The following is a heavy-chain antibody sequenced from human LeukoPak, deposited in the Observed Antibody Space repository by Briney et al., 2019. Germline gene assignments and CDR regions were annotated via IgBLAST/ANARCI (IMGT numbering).Heavy chain of an antibody. CDR2: INHSRST. CDR1: GGSFSGYY. J-gene: IGHJ4*02. CDR3: ARGRLGEEYDSSGYPAHFDY. Sequence: SETLSLTCAVYGGSFSGYYWSWIRQPPGKGLEWIGEINHSRSTNYNPSLKSRVTISVDTSKNQFFLKLSSVTAADTAVYYCARGRLGEEYDSSGYPAHFDYWGQGTLVTVSS. V-gene: IGHV4-34*01. D-gene: IGHD3-22*01.